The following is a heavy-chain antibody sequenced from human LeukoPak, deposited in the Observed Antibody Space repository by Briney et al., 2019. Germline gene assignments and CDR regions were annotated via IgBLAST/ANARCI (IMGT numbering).Heavy chain of an antibody. CDR2: ISYDGSNK. CDR1: GFTFSSYA. J-gene: IGHJ4*02. Sequence: GGSLRLSCAASGFTFSSYAMHWVHQAPGKGLEWVAVISYDGSNKYYADSVKGRFTISRYNSKNTLYLQMNSLIAEDTAVYYCAREKYSYGSFFDYWGQGTLVTVSS. D-gene: IGHD5-18*01. V-gene: IGHV3-30-3*01. CDR3: AREKYSYGSFFDY.